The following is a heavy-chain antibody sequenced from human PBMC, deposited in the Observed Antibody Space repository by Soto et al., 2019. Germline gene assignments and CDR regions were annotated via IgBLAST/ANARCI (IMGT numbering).Heavy chain of an antibody. CDR2: IYPGDSDT. CDR3: ARTRSFTLGFYYDGMDI. D-gene: IGHD6-6*01. CDR1: GYSFANYW. Sequence: GESPKTPCQGSGYSFANYWIGWVRQMPGKGPEWMGIIYPGDSDTRYSPSFQGQVTIPADKSLWTAYLQLTSLKASDTALYYCARTRSFTLGFYYDGMDIWGQGTTVTVSS. J-gene: IGHJ6*02. V-gene: IGHV5-51*01.